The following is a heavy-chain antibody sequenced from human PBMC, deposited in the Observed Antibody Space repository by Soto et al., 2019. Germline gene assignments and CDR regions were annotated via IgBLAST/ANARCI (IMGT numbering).Heavy chain of an antibody. V-gene: IGHV4-59*01. CDR1: GGFISNYY. Sequence: SETLSLTCTVSGGFISNYYWSCVRQSPWKGLEWIVYIYYSGTTNYNPSLKSRVTILLDMSKNQFSLRLRSVTAADTAVYYCARLKSFGTTYAGKNYHYGMEVWGQGTTVTVSS. J-gene: IGHJ6*01. CDR2: IYYSGTT. D-gene: IGHD3-16*01. CDR3: ARLKSFGTTYAGKNYHYGMEV.